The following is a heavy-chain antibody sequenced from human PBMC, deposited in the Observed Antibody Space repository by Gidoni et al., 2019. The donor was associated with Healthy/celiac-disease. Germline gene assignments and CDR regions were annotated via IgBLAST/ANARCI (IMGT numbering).Heavy chain of an antibody. CDR1: GYSFTSYW. CDR3: ARQGTTGTTTGNWFDP. J-gene: IGHJ5*02. V-gene: IGHV5-51*01. CDR2: IYPGDSDT. D-gene: IGHD1-1*01. Sequence: EVQLVQSGAEVKKPGESLKISCKGSGYSFTSYWIGWVRQMPGKGLEWMGNIYPGDSDTRYRPSFQGQVTISADKSISTAYLQWSSLKASDTAMYYCARQGTTGTTTGNWFDPWGQGTLVTVSS.